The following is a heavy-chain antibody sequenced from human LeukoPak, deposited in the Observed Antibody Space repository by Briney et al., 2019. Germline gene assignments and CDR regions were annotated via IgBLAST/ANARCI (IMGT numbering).Heavy chain of an antibody. D-gene: IGHD6-19*01. V-gene: IGHV3-23*01. J-gene: IGHJ4*02. CDR1: GFTFSSYA. Sequence: GGSLRLSCAASGFTFSSYAMSWVRQAPGKGLEWVSAISGSGGSTYYADSVKGRFTISRDNPKNTLYLQMNSLRAEDTAVYYCAKVGAVAVLIDYWGQGTLVTVSS. CDR3: AKVGAVAVLIDY. CDR2: ISGSGGST.